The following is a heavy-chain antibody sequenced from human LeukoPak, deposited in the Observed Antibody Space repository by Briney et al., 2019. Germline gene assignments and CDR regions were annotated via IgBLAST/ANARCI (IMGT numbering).Heavy chain of an antibody. Sequence: SETLSLTCTVSGGSISSGGYYWSWIRQPPGKGLEWIGYIYHSGSTYYNPSLKSRVTISVDRSKNQFSLKLSSVTAADTAVYYCARSPEPSPFDYWGQGTLVTVSS. V-gene: IGHV4-30-2*01. CDR1: GGSISSGGYY. CDR2: IYHSGST. CDR3: ARSPEPSPFDY. J-gene: IGHJ4*02.